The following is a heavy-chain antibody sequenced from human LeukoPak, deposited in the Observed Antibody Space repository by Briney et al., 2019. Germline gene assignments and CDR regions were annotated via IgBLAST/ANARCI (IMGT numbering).Heavy chain of an antibody. CDR1: GGSFSGYY. V-gene: IGHV4-34*01. Sequence: PSETLSLTCAVYGGSFSGYYWSWIRQPPGKGLEWIGEINHSGSTNYNPSLKSRVTISVDTSKNQFSLKLSSVTAADTAVYYCARGHYRARYNWNLSHYYMDVWGKGTTVTVSS. CDR3: ARGHYRARYNWNLSHYYMDV. CDR2: INHSGST. J-gene: IGHJ6*03. D-gene: IGHD1-1*01.